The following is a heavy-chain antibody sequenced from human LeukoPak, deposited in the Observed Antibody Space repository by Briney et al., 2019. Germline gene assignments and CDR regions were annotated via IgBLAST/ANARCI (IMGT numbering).Heavy chain of an antibody. J-gene: IGHJ5*01. CDR3: ARAEPPYHGRLDS. V-gene: IGHV3-7*01. Sequence: GGSLRLSCAASGFTFSGYWMSWVRQAPGKGLEWVANINKDGSERYNVDSVKGRFTISRDNANKSLYLQMNSLRAEDTSVYYCARAEPPYHGRLDSWGQGILVTVSS. CDR2: INKDGSER. D-gene: IGHD3-16*01. CDR1: GFTFSGYW.